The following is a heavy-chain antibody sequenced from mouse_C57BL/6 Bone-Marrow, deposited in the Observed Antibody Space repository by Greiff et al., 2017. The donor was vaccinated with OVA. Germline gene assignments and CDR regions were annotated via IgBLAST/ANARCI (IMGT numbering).Heavy chain of an antibody. D-gene: IGHD2-2*01. CDR1: GFTFSSYG. CDR3: ERHLYYGS. Sequence: EVQLVESGADLVKPGGSLTLSCAASGFTFSSYGMSWVRQPPGKRLEWVATISSGGSYTYYPHSVTGRFTISRDNAKNTLYLQMSSLKSEDTAMYYCERHLYYGSGGQGTTITVSS. V-gene: IGHV5-6*01. J-gene: IGHJ2*01. CDR2: ISSGGSYT.